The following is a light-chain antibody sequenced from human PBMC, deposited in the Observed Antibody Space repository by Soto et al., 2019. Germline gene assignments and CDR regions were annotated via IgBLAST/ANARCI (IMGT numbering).Light chain of an antibody. V-gene: IGKV3-15*01. J-gene: IGKJ4*01. CDR2: GAS. CDR3: QQYDRWPVT. CDR1: QSVSRY. Sequence: MTQSPSTLSASVGDRVTITCRASQSVSRYLAWYQHQPGQSPRLLSAGASTGASGIPPRCSGSGSGTEFTLTSDRLQSADFAVYYCQQYDRWPVTFGGGTKVDIK.